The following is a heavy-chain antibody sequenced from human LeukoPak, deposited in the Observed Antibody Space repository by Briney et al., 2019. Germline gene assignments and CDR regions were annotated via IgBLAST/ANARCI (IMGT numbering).Heavy chain of an antibody. D-gene: IGHD1-1*01. CDR3: GRGLTISETGYFDF. Sequence: SETLSLTCAVYGGSFSRYYWSWIRQSPGKGLEWIAEIDHRGDTNSNPSVKSRVTISVDTSKNPFSLKVRSLTAADTPVYYGGRGLTISETGYFDFWGQGTLVTVSS. CDR2: IDHRGDT. V-gene: IGHV4-34*01. J-gene: IGHJ4*03. CDR1: GGSFSRYY.